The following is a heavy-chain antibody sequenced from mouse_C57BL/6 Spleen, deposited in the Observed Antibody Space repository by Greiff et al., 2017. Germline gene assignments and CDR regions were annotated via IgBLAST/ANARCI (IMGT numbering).Heavy chain of an antibody. J-gene: IGHJ1*03. Sequence: EVQLQQSGPGLVKPSQSLSLTCSVTGYSITSGYYWNWIRQFPGNKLEWMGYISYDGSNNYNPSLKNRISITRDTSKNQFFLKLNSVTTEDTATYYCARDGIYYGNYVRYFDVWGTGTTVTVSS. CDR2: ISYDGSN. CDR3: ARDGIYYGNYVRYFDV. D-gene: IGHD2-1*01. V-gene: IGHV3-6*01. CDR1: GYSITSGYY.